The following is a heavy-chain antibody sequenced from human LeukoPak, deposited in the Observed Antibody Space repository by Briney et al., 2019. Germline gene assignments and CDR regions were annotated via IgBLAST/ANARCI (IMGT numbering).Heavy chain of an antibody. CDR3: AGTRNGAFDY. Sequence: GGSLRLSCAASRFTFSSYEMNWVRQAPGKGLEWLLHISNSGNSIHYADSVKGRFTISRDNAKNSLYLQMYSLRAEDTAFYYCAGTRNGAFDYWGQGTLVTASS. D-gene: IGHD1-26*01. CDR1: RFTFSSYE. V-gene: IGHV3-48*03. CDR2: ISNSGNSI. J-gene: IGHJ4*02.